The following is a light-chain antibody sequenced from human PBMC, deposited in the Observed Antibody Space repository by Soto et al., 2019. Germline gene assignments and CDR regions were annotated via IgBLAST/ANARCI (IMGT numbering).Light chain of an antibody. CDR2: IAS. Sequence: EIVLTQSPGTLSLFPGERATLSCRATQRVNSDYLAWYQQIPGQAPRLLIYIASRRATGIPDRFSGSGSGTDFTLTISRVEPEDFAVYYCQQYVTSPWTFGQGTKVEIK. V-gene: IGKV3-20*01. J-gene: IGKJ1*01. CDR3: QQYVTSPWT. CDR1: QRVNSDY.